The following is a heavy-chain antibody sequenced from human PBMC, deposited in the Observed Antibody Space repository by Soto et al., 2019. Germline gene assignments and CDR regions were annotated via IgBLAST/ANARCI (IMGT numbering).Heavy chain of an antibody. CDR3: ARVRGDSSGSYYFDY. V-gene: IGHV3-11*01. CDR2: ISSSGTTT. Sequence: GGSLRLSCGASGFSLSDYYVSWIRQAPGEGLEWVSYISSSGTTTHYADSVKGRFTISKDNAKNSLYLQMNSLRAEDTAVYYCARVRGDSSGSYYFDYWGQGTLVTVSS. CDR1: GFSLSDYY. D-gene: IGHD3-22*01. J-gene: IGHJ4*02.